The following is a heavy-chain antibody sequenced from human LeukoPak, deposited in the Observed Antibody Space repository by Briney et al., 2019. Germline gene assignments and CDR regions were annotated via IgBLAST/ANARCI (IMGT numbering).Heavy chain of an antibody. CDR2: ISGSGGST. CDR1: GFTFSSYA. V-gene: IGHV3-23*01. Sequence: PGGSLRLSCAASGFTFSSYAMSWVHQAPGKGLEWVSAISGSGGSTYYADSVKGRFTISRDNSKNTLYLQMNSLRAEDTAVYYCAKRRIAARFFDYWGQGTLVTVSS. D-gene: IGHD6-6*01. J-gene: IGHJ4*02. CDR3: AKRRIAARFFDY.